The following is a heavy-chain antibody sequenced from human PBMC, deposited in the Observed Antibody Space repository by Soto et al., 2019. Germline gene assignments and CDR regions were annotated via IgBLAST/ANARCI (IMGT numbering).Heavy chain of an antibody. V-gene: IGHV5-10-1*01. Sequence: GASLKISCKGSGYSFTSYWISWVRQMPGKGLEWMGRIDPSDSYTNYSPSFQGHVTISADKSISTAYLQWSSLKASDTAMYYCASHSSGWYLRLDYWGQGTLVTVSS. CDR1: GYSFTSYW. J-gene: IGHJ4*02. CDR2: IDPSDSYT. CDR3: ASHSSGWYLRLDY. D-gene: IGHD6-19*01.